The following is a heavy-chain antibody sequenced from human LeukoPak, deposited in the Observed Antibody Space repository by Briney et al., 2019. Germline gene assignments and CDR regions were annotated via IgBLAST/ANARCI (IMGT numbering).Heavy chain of an antibody. J-gene: IGHJ4*02. Sequence: PGGSLKLSCAASGFSFSSYSMNWVRQAPGKGLEWVSYLSTSSRSTIYYADSVEGRFTISRDNAKNSLYLQMNSLRVEDTAVYYCVERDAGGLDYWGQGTLVTVSS. D-gene: IGHD1-26*01. V-gene: IGHV3-48*04. CDR3: VERDAGGLDY. CDR1: GFSFSSYS. CDR2: LSTSSRSTI.